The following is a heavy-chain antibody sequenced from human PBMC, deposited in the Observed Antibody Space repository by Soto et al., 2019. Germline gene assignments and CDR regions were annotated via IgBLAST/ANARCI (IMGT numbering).Heavy chain of an antibody. CDR1: GFTFSSYA. J-gene: IGHJ6*02. D-gene: IGHD3-3*01. CDR3: AREAFWSGYSYYYYGMDV. CDR2: ISYDGSNK. V-gene: IGHV3-30-3*01. Sequence: QVQLVESGGGVVQPGRSPRLSCAASGFTFSSYAMHWVRQAPGKGLEWVAVISYDGSNKYYADSVKGRFTISRDNSKNTLYLQMNSLRAEDTAVYYCAREAFWSGYSYYYYGMDVWGQGTTVTVSS.